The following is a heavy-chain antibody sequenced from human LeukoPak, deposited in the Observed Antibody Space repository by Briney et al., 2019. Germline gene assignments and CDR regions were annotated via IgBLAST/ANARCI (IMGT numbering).Heavy chain of an antibody. CDR3: AKTGGGFIVVLVAA. CDR2: ISYDGSNK. D-gene: IGHD2-15*01. CDR1: GFTFSSYA. J-gene: IGHJ4*02. Sequence: GGSLRLSCAASGFTFSSYAMHWVRQAPGKGLEWVAVISYDGSNKYYADSVKGRFTISRDNSRNTLYLQMNSLRAEDTALYYCAKTGGGFIVVLVAAWGQGTLVTVSS. V-gene: IGHV3-30*07.